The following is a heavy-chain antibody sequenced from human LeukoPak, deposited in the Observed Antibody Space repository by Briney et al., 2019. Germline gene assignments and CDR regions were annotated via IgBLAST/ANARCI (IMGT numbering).Heavy chain of an antibody. CDR1: GFTFSSYG. D-gene: IGHD3-10*01. V-gene: IGHV3-30*02. CDR3: AKDMVRGVMGRSYYYYYMDV. Sequence: PGGSLRLSCAASGFTFSSYGMHWVRQAPGKGLEWVAFIRYDGSNKYYADSVKGRFTISRDNSKNTLYLQMNSLRAEDTAVYYCAKDMVRGVMGRSYYYYYMDVWGKGTTVTISS. CDR2: IRYDGSNK. J-gene: IGHJ6*03.